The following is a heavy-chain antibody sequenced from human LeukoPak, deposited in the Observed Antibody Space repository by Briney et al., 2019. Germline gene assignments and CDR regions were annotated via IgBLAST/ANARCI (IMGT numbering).Heavy chain of an antibody. J-gene: IGHJ5*02. Sequence: PGGSLRLSCAASGFTFSSYWMSWVRQAPGKGLEWVSYISSSGSTIYYADSVKGRFTISRDNAKNSLYLQMNSLRAEDTAVYYCARGLGAAAGIFPFDPWGQGTLVTVSS. V-gene: IGHV3-48*04. CDR3: ARGLGAAAGIFPFDP. CDR1: GFTFSSYW. CDR2: ISSSGSTI. D-gene: IGHD6-13*01.